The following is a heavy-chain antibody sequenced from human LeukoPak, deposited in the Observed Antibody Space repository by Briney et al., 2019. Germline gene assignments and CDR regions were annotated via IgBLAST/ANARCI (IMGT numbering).Heavy chain of an antibody. CDR3: ASLYSSSWYYFDY. D-gene: IGHD6-13*01. Sequence: RGSLRLSCAASGFTVSSNYMSWVRQAPGKGLEWVSVIYSGGSTYYADSVKGRFTISRDNSKNTLYLQMNSLRAEDTAVYYCASLYSSSWYYFDYWGQGTLVTVSS. CDR2: IYSGGST. V-gene: IGHV3-66*01. CDR1: GFTVSSNY. J-gene: IGHJ4*02.